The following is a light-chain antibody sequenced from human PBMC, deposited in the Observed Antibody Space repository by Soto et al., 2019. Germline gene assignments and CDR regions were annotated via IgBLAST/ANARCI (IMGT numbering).Light chain of an antibody. Sequence: QSVLTQPPSVSGAPGQRVTISCTGTRSNIGAGYDVHWYQQIPGTAPKLLIYRNHDRPSGVPDRFSGSKSGTSASLTITGLQAEDEADYYCQSYDTSVSGARVFGGETKLTVL. CDR2: RNH. CDR1: RSNIGAGYD. CDR3: QSYDTSVSGARV. V-gene: IGLV1-40*01. J-gene: IGLJ3*02.